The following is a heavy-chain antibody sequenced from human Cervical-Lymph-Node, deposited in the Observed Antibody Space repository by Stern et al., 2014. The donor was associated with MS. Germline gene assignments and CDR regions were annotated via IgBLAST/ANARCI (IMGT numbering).Heavy chain of an antibody. J-gene: IGHJ4*02. CDR1: GYTFTSYY. CDR3: ARDKRGVTRTGYSYHFDY. CDR2: INPSGGST. D-gene: IGHD5-18*01. V-gene: IGHV1-46*01. Sequence: VELVESGAEVKKPGASVKVSCKASGYTFTSYYMHWVRQAPGQGLEWMGIINPSGGSTSYAQKFQGRVTMTRDTSTSTVYMELSSLRSEDTAVYYCARDKRGVTRTGYSYHFDYWGQGTLVTVSS.